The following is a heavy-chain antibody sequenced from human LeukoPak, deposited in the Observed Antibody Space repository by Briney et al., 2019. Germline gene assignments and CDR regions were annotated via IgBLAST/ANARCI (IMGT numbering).Heavy chain of an antibody. V-gene: IGHV3-23*01. CDR2: ISGSGGST. Sequence: PGGSLRLSCAASGFTFSSYAMSWVRQAPGKGLEWVSGISGSGGSTYYADSVKGQFTISRDNSKDTLYLQMNSLRAEDTAVYYCAKERGGYFYGQFDYWGQGTLVTVSS. D-gene: IGHD5-18*01. J-gene: IGHJ4*02. CDR3: AKERGGYFYGQFDY. CDR1: GFTFSSYA.